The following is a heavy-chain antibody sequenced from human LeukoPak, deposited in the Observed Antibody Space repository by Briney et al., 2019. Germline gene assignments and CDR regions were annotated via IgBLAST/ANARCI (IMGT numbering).Heavy chain of an antibody. J-gene: IGHJ4*02. Sequence: PSETLSLTCTVSGGSISTYYWSWIRQPPGKGLEWIGFIHYNDNTKYNPSLESRVTISVDTSKNQFSLRLSSVTAADTAVYHCARLWDYYGSGSVDYWGQGTLVTVSA. CDR3: ARLWDYYGSGSVDY. V-gene: IGHV4-59*08. CDR2: IHYNDNT. D-gene: IGHD3-10*01. CDR1: GGSISTYY.